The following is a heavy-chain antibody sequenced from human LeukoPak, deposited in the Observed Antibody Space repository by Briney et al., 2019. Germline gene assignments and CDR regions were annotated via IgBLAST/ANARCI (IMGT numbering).Heavy chain of an antibody. CDR1: GGSISSSNW. V-gene: IGHV3-74*01. Sequence: GTLSLTCAVSGGSISSSNWWSWVRQAPGKGLVWVSRINSDGSSTSYADSVKGRFTISRDNTKNTLYLQMNSLRAEDTAVYYCARATGCGGGGCPISHFYYYYQMDVWGKGTSVTVSS. CDR2: INSDGSST. D-gene: IGHD2-15*01. J-gene: IGHJ6*03. CDR3: ARATGCGGGGCPISHFYYYYQMDV.